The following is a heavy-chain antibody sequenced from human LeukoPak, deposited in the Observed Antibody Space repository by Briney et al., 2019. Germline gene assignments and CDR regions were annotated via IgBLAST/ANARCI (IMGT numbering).Heavy chain of an antibody. CDR3: ARHTAMGSPLHH. D-gene: IGHD5-18*01. V-gene: IGHV4-39*01. Sequence: SETLSLTCTVSGGSISSSSYYWGWIRQPPGKGLEWIGRMYYSGTYSGSTYQNPCLKSRVTISVDTSKNQFSLKVTSVTAADTAVYYCARHTAMGSPLHHWGQVTLVTVSS. CDR1: GGSISSSSYY. J-gene: IGHJ5*02. CDR2: MYYSGTYSGST.